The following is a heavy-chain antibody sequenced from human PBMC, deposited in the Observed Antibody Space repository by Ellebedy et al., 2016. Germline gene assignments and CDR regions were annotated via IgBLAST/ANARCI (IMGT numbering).Heavy chain of an antibody. Sequence: ASVKVSXKASGYTFTTYYLHWVRQAPGQGLEWMGIINPSGGSTSYAQKFQGRVTMTRDTSTSTVYMELSSLRSDDTAVYYCARVFGRYSFDGSAFWNFDDWGQGTLVTVSS. J-gene: IGHJ4*02. CDR1: GYTFTTYY. D-gene: IGHD3-3*01. V-gene: IGHV1-46*01. CDR2: INPSGGST. CDR3: ARVFGRYSFDGSAFWNFDD.